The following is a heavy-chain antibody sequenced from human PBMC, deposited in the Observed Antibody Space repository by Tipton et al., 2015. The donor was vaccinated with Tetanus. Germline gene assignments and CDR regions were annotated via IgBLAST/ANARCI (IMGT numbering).Heavy chain of an antibody. V-gene: IGHV3-74*01. CDR1: GYPFGTFW. CDR3: TKDRAGAYYFYGMDV. D-gene: IGHD1-26*01. Sequence: VQLVQSGGGLVQPGGSLRLSCAASGYPFGTFWMHWVRQFPGKGLMWVSSISSDGKSPDYADSVRGRFTISRDNAKNMLFLQMHSLSAEDTGVYYCTKDRAGAYYFYGMDVWGQGTTVTVSS. CDR2: ISSDGKSP. J-gene: IGHJ6*02.